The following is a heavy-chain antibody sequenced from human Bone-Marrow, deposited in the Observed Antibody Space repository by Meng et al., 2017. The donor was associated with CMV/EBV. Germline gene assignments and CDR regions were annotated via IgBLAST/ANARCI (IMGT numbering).Heavy chain of an antibody. J-gene: IGHJ4*02. CDR3: AKKLEYYDSSGSFDY. Sequence: SETLSLTCTVSGGSVSSGSYYWSWIRQPPGKGLEWIGYIYYSGSTNYNPSLKSRVTISVDTSKNQFSLKLSSVTAADTAVYYCAKKLEYYDSSGSFDYWGQGTLVTVSS. CDR2: IYYSGST. V-gene: IGHV4-61*01. D-gene: IGHD3-22*01. CDR1: GGSVSSGSYY.